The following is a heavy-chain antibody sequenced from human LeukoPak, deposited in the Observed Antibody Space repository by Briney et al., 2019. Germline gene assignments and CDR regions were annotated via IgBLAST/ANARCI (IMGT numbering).Heavy chain of an antibody. D-gene: IGHD1-26*01. CDR3: ARWEDQTSHDY. Sequence: GGSLRLSCAASGFTFSSYSMNWVRQAPGKGLEWVLCINSSSSYIYYADSVKGRFTISRDNAKNSLYLQMNSLRAEDTAVYYCARWEDQTSHDYWGQGTLVTVSS. CDR2: INSSSSYI. J-gene: IGHJ4*02. V-gene: IGHV3-21*01. CDR1: GFTFSSYS.